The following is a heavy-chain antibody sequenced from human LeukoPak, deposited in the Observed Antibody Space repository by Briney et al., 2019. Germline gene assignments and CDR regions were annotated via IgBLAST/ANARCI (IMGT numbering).Heavy chain of an antibody. J-gene: IGHJ4*02. Sequence: GGSLRLSCAASGFIVSSNYMSWVRQAPGKGLEWVSLIYSGGSTYYADSVKGRFTISRDNAKNSLYLQMNSLRVEDTAIYYCARDYVWGSSESDYWGQGTLVTVSS. V-gene: IGHV3-53*01. CDR1: GFIVSSNY. CDR2: IYSGGST. D-gene: IGHD7-27*01. CDR3: ARDYVWGSSESDY.